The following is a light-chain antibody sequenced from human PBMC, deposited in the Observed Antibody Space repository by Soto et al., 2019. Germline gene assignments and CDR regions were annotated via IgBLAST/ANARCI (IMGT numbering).Light chain of an antibody. CDR2: EGT. Sequence: QSALAQPASVSGSPGQSITISCAGTNRDVGGYNYVSWYQQYPGKAPKLIIYEGTYRPSGVSNRFSGSKSGNTASLTISGLQAEDEADYYCSSYSSSSALDVIFGGGTKLTVL. J-gene: IGLJ2*01. CDR3: SSYSSSSALDVI. CDR1: NRDVGGYNY. V-gene: IGLV2-14*01.